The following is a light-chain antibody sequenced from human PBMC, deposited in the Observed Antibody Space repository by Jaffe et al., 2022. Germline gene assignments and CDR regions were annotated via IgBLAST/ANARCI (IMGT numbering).Light chain of an antibody. CDR2: SDN. CDR3: ATWDDNLSGVV. V-gene: IGLV1-44*01. CDR1: TSNIAINS. Sequence: QSVLTQTPSASGTPGQRVTIFCSGGTSNIAINSVNWYQQLPGAAPKLLIYSDNYRPLGVPDRFSGSRSGTSASLAISGLQSEDEADYYCATWDDNLSGVVFGGGTKLTVL. J-gene: IGLJ2*01.